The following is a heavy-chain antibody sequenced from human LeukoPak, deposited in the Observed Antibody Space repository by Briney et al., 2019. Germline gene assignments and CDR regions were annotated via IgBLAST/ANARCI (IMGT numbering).Heavy chain of an antibody. J-gene: IGHJ4*02. CDR2: IHTSGST. D-gene: IGHD3-22*01. CDR1: GGSISSYY. CDR3: GRDRYYYDSSGYVFDY. V-gene: IGHV4-4*07. Sequence: SETLSLTCTVSGGSISSYYWSWIRQPAGKGLEWIGRIHTSGSTNYNPSLKSRVTMSGDTSKNQVSLKLSAVTAADTAVYYCGRDRYYYDSSGYVFDYWGQGTLVTVSS.